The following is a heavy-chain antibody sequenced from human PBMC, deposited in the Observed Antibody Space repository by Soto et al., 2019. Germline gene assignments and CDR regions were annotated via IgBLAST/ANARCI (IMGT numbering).Heavy chain of an antibody. CDR3: ARGVKYYDFWSGYSLFDY. D-gene: IGHD3-3*01. Sequence: TSETLSLTCTVSGVSGSSGSYYWSWIRQPPGKGLEWIGYIYYSGSTNYNPSLKSRVTISVDTSKNQFPLKLSSVTAADTAVYYCARGVKYYDFWSGYSLFDYWGQGTLVTVSS. CDR2: IYYSGST. CDR1: GVSGSSGSYY. J-gene: IGHJ4*02. V-gene: IGHV4-61*01.